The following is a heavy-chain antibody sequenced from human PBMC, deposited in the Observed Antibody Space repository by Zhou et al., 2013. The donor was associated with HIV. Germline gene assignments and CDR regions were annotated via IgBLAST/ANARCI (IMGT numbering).Heavy chain of an antibody. V-gene: IGHV1-24*01. J-gene: IGHJ4*02. CDR1: GYTLANLA. CDR3: GTIPHLSGSTVDMTAIGGGDY. CDR2: FDPEDVMT. Sequence: QVQLLQSGAEVKPPGASVKVSCKVVGYTLANLAIHWVRQPPGQGPEWMGGFDPEDVMTVYAQRFQGRVTLTQDASSDTAYMSMSGLTSDDTAVYYCGTIPHLSGSTVDMTAIGGGDYWGRGTRSPFPQ. D-gene: IGHD3-16*01.